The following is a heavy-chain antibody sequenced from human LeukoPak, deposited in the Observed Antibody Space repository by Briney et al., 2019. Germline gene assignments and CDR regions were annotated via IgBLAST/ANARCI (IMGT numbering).Heavy chain of an antibody. CDR3: ARDVGDSSGSGAWYSDL. J-gene: IGHJ2*01. V-gene: IGHV1-2*02. Sequence: GASVKVSCKASGYTFTGYYMHWVRQAPGQGLEWMGWINPNSGGTNYAQKFQGRVTMTRDTSISTAYMELSRLRSDDTAVYYCARDVGDSSGSGAWYSDLWGRGTLVTVSS. CDR1: GYTFTGYY. D-gene: IGHD3-22*01. CDR2: INPNSGGT.